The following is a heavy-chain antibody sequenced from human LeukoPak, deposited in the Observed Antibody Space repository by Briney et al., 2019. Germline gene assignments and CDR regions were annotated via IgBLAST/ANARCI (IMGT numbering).Heavy chain of an antibody. V-gene: IGHV1-69*05. CDR2: IIPIFGTA. Sequence: GASVKVSCKASGGTFSSYAISWVRQAPGQGLEWMGGIIPIFGTANYAQKFQGRVTMTRDMSTSTVYMELSSLRSEDTAVYYCARVGDSSGYSINDAFDIWGQGTMVTVSS. J-gene: IGHJ3*02. CDR1: GGTFSSYA. D-gene: IGHD3-22*01. CDR3: ARVGDSSGYSINDAFDI.